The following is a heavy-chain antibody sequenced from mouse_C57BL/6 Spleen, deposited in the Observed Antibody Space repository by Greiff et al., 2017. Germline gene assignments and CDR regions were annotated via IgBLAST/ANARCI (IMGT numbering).Heavy chain of an antibody. J-gene: IGHJ2*01. Sequence: QVQLKESGAELARPGASVTMSCKASGYTFTSYTMHWVKQRPGQGLEWIGYINPSSGYTKYNQKFKDKATLTADKSSSTAYMQLSSLTSEYSAVYYCARWGYYGSYYCDYWGQGTTLTVSS. V-gene: IGHV1-4*01. CDR1: GYTFTSYT. CDR2: INPSSGYT. D-gene: IGHD1-1*01. CDR3: ARWGYYGSYYCDY.